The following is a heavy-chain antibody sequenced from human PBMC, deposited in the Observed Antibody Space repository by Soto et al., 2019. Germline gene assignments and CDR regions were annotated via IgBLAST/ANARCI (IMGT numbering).Heavy chain of an antibody. CDR2: IYAIGDT. V-gene: IGHV4-59*01. Sequence: PSETLSLTCTVSGFSINSYYWSWIRQPPGKGLEWIGYIYAIGDTAYNPSLMNRVTMSVNTSKNQFSLRLRSVTAAATAVYNCARRLDSWGQGTLVTVSS. J-gene: IGHJ4*02. CDR1: GFSINSYY. CDR3: ARRLDS.